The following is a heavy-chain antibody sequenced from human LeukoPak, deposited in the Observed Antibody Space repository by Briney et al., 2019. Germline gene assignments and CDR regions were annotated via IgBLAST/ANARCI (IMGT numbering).Heavy chain of an antibody. CDR1: GGTFTSYA. V-gene: IGHV1-69*05. CDR2: IIPIFGTA. CDR3: ARDWRPDAFDI. Sequence: SVKVSCKASGGTFTSYAISWVRQAPGQGLEWMGRIIPIFGTANYAQKFQGRVTITTDESTSTAYMELSSLRSEDTAVYYCARDWRPDAFDIWGQGTMVTVSS. D-gene: IGHD6-6*01. J-gene: IGHJ3*02.